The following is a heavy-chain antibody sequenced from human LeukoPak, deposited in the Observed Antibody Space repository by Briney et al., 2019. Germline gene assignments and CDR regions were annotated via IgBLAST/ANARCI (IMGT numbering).Heavy chain of an antibody. CDR3: ASAGVGFSLDP. CDR2: ISSSGSII. V-gene: IGHV3-48*03. CDR1: GFTFNSYG. J-gene: IGHJ5*02. D-gene: IGHD2-8*01. Sequence: GGSLRLSCAASGFTFNSYGMNWVRQAPWKGLEWVSSISSSGSIIYYADSVKGRSTNSRDNAKNSLSLQVNSLRVEDTAVYYCASAGVGFSLDPWGQGTLVTVSS.